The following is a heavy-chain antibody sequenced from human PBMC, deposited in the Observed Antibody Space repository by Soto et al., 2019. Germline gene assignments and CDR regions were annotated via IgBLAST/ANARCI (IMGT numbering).Heavy chain of an antibody. CDR3: ARVISSRDEYFDY. V-gene: IGHV4-38-2*02. CDR1: GFSISSGFY. Sequence: SETLSLTCNVSGFSISSGFYWGWVRQPPGKGLEWIGAIYHSGTTYFNPSLKSRVTMAIDTSKNQFSLSLASVAAADTAVYYCARVISSRDEYFDYWGQGTVVTVSS. D-gene: IGHD2-2*01. J-gene: IGHJ4*02. CDR2: IYHSGTT.